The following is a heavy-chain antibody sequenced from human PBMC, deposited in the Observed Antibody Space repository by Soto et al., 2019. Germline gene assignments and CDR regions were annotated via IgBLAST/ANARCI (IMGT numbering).Heavy chain of an antibody. CDR3: ARHKDCSGGSCNAVGYYYGLDV. CDR2: INPNSGGT. CDR1: GYTFTGYY. D-gene: IGHD2-15*01. Sequence: ASVKVSCKASGYTFTGYYMHWVRQAPGQGLEWMGWINPNSGGTNYAQKFQGWVTMTRDTSISTAYMELSRLRSDDTAVYYCARHKDCSGGSCNAVGYYYGLDVWGQGTTVTAP. V-gene: IGHV1-2*04. J-gene: IGHJ6*02.